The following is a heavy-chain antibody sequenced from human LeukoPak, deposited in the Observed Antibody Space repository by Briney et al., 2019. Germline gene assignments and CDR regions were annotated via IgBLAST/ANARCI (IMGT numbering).Heavy chain of an antibody. CDR1: GYTFRDYF. CDR3: AAPILHHTYFFDY. V-gene: IGHV1-2*02. Sequence: ASVKVSCKASGYTFRDYFLHWVRQAPGQGLEWMGWINPNSGGTKYAQKFQGRVTMTRDTSINTAYMELSSLRSDDTAVYYCAAPILHHTYFFDYWGQGTPVTVSS. CDR2: INPNSGGT. J-gene: IGHJ4*02. D-gene: IGHD3-3*01.